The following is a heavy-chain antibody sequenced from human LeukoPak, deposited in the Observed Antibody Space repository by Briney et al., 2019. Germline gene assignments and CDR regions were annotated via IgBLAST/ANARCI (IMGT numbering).Heavy chain of an antibody. Sequence: GASVKVSCKASGYIFTSYYMHWVRQAPGQGLEWMGIINPSGGSTSYAQKFQGRVTMTRDMSTSTVYMELSSLRSEDTAVYYCARQEGDGYKFDYWGQGTLVTVSS. CDR3: ARQEGDGYKFDY. CDR1: GYIFTSYY. J-gene: IGHJ4*02. D-gene: IGHD5-24*01. V-gene: IGHV1-46*01. CDR2: INPSGGST.